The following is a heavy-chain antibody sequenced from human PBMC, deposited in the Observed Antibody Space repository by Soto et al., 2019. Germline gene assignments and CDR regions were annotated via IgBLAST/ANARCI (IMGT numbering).Heavy chain of an antibody. CDR2: ISGSGGST. D-gene: IGHD3-10*01. Sequence: GGSLRLSCAASGFTFSNYAMSWVRQAPGKGLEWVSAISGSGGSTYYADSVKGRFTISRDNSKNTLYLQMNSLRAEDTAVYYCAKNPGGALYYYYYMDVWGKGTTVTVSS. V-gene: IGHV3-23*01. J-gene: IGHJ6*03. CDR3: AKNPGGALYYYYYMDV. CDR1: GFTFSNYA.